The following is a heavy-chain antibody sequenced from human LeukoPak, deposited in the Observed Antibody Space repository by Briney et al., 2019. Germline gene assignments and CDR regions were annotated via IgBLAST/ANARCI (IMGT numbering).Heavy chain of an antibody. D-gene: IGHD3-10*01. V-gene: IGHV1-24*01. CDR3: ATTRTQWLVELSLTPNGMDV. CDR1: GYTLTELS. J-gene: IGHJ6*02. CDR2: FDPEDGET. Sequence: ASVKVSCKVSGYTLTELSMHWVRQAPGKGLEWMGGFDPEDGETIYAQKFQGRVTMTEDTSTDTAYMELSSLRSEDTAVYYCATTRTQWLVELSLTPNGMDVWGQGTTVTVSS.